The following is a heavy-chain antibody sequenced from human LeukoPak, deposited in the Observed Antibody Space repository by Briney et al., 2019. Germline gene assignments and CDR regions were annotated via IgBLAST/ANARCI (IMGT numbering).Heavy chain of an antibody. Sequence: GGSLRLSCAASGFTLSDYYMSWIRQAPGKGREWVSYISSSGSTIYYADSVKGRFTISRDNAKNSLYLQMNSLRAEDTAVYYCAVTWIQLWLIVDYWGQGTLVTVSS. CDR2: ISSSGSTI. CDR3: AVTWIQLWLIVDY. D-gene: IGHD5-18*01. CDR1: GFTLSDYY. J-gene: IGHJ4*02. V-gene: IGHV3-11*01.